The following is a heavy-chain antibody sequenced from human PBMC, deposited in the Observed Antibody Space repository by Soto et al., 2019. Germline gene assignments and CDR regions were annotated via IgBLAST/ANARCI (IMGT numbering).Heavy chain of an antibody. CDR1: GGTFSSYA. Sequence: AVKVSCKASGGTFSSYAISWVRQAPGQGLEWMGGIIPIFGTANYAQKFQGRVTITADESTSTAYMELSSLRSEDTAVYYCARVVVAASYYYYGMDVWGQGTTVTVSS. CDR2: IIPIFGTA. D-gene: IGHD2-15*01. V-gene: IGHV1-69*13. CDR3: ARVVVAASYYYYGMDV. J-gene: IGHJ6*02.